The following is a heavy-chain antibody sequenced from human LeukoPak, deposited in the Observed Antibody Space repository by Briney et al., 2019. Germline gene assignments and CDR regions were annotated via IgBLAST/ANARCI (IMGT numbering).Heavy chain of an antibody. V-gene: IGHV4-39*01. CDR1: GGSISSSSYY. J-gene: IGHJ5*02. CDR2: IYYSGST. D-gene: IGHD4-17*01. CDR3: ARRLIGHYTVTIANNWFDP. Sequence: PSETLSLTCTVSGGSISSSSYYWGWIRQPPGKGLEWIGSIYYSGSTYYNPSLKSRVSISVDTSKNQFSLKLSSVTAADTAVYYCARRLIGHYTVTIANNWFDPWGQGTLVTVSS.